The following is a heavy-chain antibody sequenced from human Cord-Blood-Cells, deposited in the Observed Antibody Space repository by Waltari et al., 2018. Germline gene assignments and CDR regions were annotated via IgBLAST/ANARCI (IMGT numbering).Heavy chain of an antibody. CDR2: IGSSSYI. CDR3: ARDRGQGGLEWLFDY. J-gene: IGHJ4*02. Sequence: EVQLVESGGGLVKPGGSLRLSCAASGFTFSSDSMNWVRQAPGKGLEWVSSIGSSSYIYSAYSWKGRFTISRDNAKNSLYLQMNSLRAEDTAVYYCARDRGQGGLEWLFDYWGQGTLVTVSS. D-gene: IGHD3-3*01. CDR1: GFTFSSDS. V-gene: IGHV3-21*01.